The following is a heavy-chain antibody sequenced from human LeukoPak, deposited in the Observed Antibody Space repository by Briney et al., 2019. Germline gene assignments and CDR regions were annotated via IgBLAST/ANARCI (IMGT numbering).Heavy chain of an antibody. Sequence: SETLSLTCTVSGGSISNYFWSWIRQPPGKGLEWIGFITYSGSTDHNPSLKSRVTISVDASKNQFSLKLTSATAADTAVYYCVRHTTSGWYQVVYWGQGTLVTVSS. D-gene: IGHD6-19*01. CDR1: GGSISNYF. CDR2: ITYSGST. V-gene: IGHV4-59*01. J-gene: IGHJ4*02. CDR3: VRHTTSGWYQVVY.